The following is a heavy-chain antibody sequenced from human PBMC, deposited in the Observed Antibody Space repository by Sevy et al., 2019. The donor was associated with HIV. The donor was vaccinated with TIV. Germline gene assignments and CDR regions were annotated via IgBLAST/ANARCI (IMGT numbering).Heavy chain of an antibody. CDR3: ARETVDFLSSTSYGMDV. J-gene: IGHJ6*02. CDR2: INSDGSST. D-gene: IGHD6-13*01. Sequence: GGSLRLSCAASGLTFSSYWMHWVRQAPGKGLVWVSRINSDGSSTSYADSVKGRFTISRDNAKNTLYLQMNSLRAEDTAVYYCARETVDFLSSTSYGMDVWGQGTTVTVSS. CDR1: GLTFSSYW. V-gene: IGHV3-74*01.